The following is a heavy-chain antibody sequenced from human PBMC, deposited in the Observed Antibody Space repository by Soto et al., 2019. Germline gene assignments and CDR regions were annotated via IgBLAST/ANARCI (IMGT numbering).Heavy chain of an antibody. CDR1: GLTFSIYG. D-gene: IGHD5-18*01. CDR2: ISNDGSTK. CDR3: AKDREDTAMIFDY. Sequence: QVQLVESGGGVVQPGRSLRLSCAASGLTFSIYGMHWVRQAPGKGLEWVAVISNDGSTKYYADSVKGRFTISRDNSMNTLYLQMKSLRAEDTAVYYCAKDREDTAMIFDYWGQGTLVTVSS. V-gene: IGHV3-30*18. J-gene: IGHJ4*02.